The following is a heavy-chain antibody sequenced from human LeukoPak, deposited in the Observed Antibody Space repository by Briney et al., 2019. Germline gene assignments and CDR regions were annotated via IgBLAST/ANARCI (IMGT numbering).Heavy chain of an antibody. CDR3: ASRGDLSWFGALRH. CDR1: GFPLSNYW. Sequence: GGSLRLSCAASGFPLSNYWMDWVRQAPGKGLEWVAFIKQDGSETYYVDSVKGRFTISRDNAKNSLYLQMNSLRSEDTAVYYCASRGDLSWFGALRHWSQGTRVTVSS. V-gene: IGHV3-7*01. CDR2: IKQDGSET. J-gene: IGHJ4*02. D-gene: IGHD3-16*02.